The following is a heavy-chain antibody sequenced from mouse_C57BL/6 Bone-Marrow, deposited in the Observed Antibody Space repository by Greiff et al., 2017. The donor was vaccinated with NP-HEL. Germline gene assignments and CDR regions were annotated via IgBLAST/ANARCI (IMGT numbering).Heavy chain of an antibody. D-gene: IGHD2-4*01. J-gene: IGHJ3*01. Sequence: EVKVEESGGGLVQPGESLKLSCESNEYEFPSHDMSWVRKTPEKRLELVAAINSDGGSTYYPDTMERRFIISRDNTKKTLYLQMSSLRSEDTALYYCARLYYDYGPFAYWGQGTLVTVSA. V-gene: IGHV5-2*03. CDR2: INSDGGST. CDR3: ARLYYDYGPFAY. CDR1: EYEFPSHD.